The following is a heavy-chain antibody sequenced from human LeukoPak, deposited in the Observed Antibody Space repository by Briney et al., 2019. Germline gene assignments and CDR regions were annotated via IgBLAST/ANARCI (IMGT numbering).Heavy chain of an antibody. CDR2: IYYSGGT. CDR1: GDSFSRSDSY. D-gene: IGHD3-22*01. Sequence: SETLSLTCSVSGDSFSRSDSYWDWLRQPPGKGQEGIGTIYYSGGTYYSTSHKSRVTMSVDPSNNQFSLTLRPVTAADTAVYYCARRRYYDGSGYLEWGQGTLLSVSS. CDR3: ARRRYYDGSGYLE. V-gene: IGHV4-39*01. J-gene: IGHJ1*01.